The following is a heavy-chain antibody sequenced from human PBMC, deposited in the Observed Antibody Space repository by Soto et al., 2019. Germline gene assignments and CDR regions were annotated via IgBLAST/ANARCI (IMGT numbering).Heavy chain of an antibody. CDR2: ISYDGSNK. J-gene: IGHJ4*02. CDR1: GFTFSSYG. Sequence: QPGGSLRLSCAASGFTFSSYGMHWVRQAPGKGLEWVAVISYDGSNKYYADSVKGRFTISRDNSKNTLYLQMNSLRAEDTAVYYCASSGGSYGFDYWGQGTLVTVSS. CDR3: ASSGGSYGFDY. V-gene: IGHV3-30*03. D-gene: IGHD2-15*01.